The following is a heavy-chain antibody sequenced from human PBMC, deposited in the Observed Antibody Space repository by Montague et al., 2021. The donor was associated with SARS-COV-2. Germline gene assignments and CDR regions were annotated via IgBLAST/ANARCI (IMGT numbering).Heavy chain of an antibody. CDR2: IYYSGST. V-gene: IGHV4-28*03. D-gene: IGHD4-23*01. CDR1: GYSISSSNW. J-gene: IGHJ4*02. Sequence: SETLSLTCAVSGYSISSSNWWGWIRQPPGKGLEWIGYIYYSGSTYYNPSLKSRVTMSVDTSKNQFSLKLTSVTAADTAVYYCARAVETTVVTHFDYWGQGTLDTVSS. CDR3: ARAVETTVVTHFDY.